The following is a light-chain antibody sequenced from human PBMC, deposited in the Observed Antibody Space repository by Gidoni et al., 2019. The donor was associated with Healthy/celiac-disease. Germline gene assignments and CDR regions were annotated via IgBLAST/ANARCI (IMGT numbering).Light chain of an antibody. Sequence: EIVLTQSPATLSFSPGERATLSSRASQRVSRDLAWYQQKPGQAPRLLIYDASNRATGIPARFSGSGSGTDFTLTISSLEPEDFAVYYCQQRSNWPPTFGQGTRLEIK. J-gene: IGKJ5*01. V-gene: IGKV3-11*01. CDR3: QQRSNWPPT. CDR2: DAS. CDR1: QRVSRD.